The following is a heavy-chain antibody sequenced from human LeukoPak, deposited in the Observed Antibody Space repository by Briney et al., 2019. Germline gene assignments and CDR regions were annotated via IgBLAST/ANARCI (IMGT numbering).Heavy chain of an antibody. Sequence: GGSVRVSCAASGFTFNVYSINWVRQAPGKGLEWVAYISSSSSTIYYADSVKGRFTISRDNAKNSLYLQMNSLRDADTAVYYCARDLSATCHFDFWGQGTPVTVSS. CDR2: ISSSSSTI. J-gene: IGHJ4*02. CDR3: ARDLSATCHFDF. V-gene: IGHV3-48*02. D-gene: IGHD6-25*01. CDR1: GFTFNVYS.